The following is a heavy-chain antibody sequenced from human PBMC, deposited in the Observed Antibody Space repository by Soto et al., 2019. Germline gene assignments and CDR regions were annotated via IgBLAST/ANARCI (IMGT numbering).Heavy chain of an antibody. CDR2: ISYDGSNK. V-gene: IGHV3-30-3*01. Sequence: QVQLVESGGGVVQPGRSLRLSCTASGFTFSSYAMHWVRQAPGKGLEWVAVISYDGSNKYYADSVKGRFTISRDNSKNTLFLQLTSLRAEDTAVYYCARSPPDHVDAFDIWGQGTMVTVSS. CDR3: ARSPPDHVDAFDI. CDR1: GFTFSSYA. J-gene: IGHJ3*02.